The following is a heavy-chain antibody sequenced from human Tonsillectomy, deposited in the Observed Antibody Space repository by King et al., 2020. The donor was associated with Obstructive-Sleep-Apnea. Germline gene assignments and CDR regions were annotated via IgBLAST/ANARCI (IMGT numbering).Heavy chain of an antibody. CDR1: DFTFSNSG. J-gene: IGHJ4*02. V-gene: IGHV3-30*02. Sequence: VQLVESGGGVVQPGGSLRLSCVASDFTFSNSGMHWVRKAPAKGLEWVAFIRHDGSKEYYADSMKGRFTIPRDNSKNTLYLQMNNLREDDTAVYYCISSTGWDFWGQGTLVTVSS. CDR3: ISSTGWDF. D-gene: IGHD2-8*02. CDR2: IRHDGSKE.